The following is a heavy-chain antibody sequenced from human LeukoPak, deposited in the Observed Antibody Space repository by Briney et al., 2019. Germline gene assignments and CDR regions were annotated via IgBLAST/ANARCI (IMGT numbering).Heavy chain of an antibody. J-gene: IGHJ4*02. CDR1: GFTFGHFY. Sequence: GGSLRLSCEAPGFTFGHFYMAWIRQAPGRGLEPLSFISPTGDIKKYVDSVKGRFTISRDNAKNPMYLEMNSLSAEDTAFYYCAREHWAAPDHWGRGTLVTVSP. CDR2: ISPTGDIK. V-gene: IGHV3-11*01. CDR3: AREHWAAPDH. D-gene: IGHD3-16*01.